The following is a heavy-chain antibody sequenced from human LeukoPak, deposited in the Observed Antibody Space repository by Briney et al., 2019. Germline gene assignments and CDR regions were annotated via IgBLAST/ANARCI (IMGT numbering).Heavy chain of an antibody. V-gene: IGHV3-21*01. J-gene: IGHJ4*02. CDR1: AFALSTYT. CDR2: INPDSKYI. D-gene: IGHD3-10*01. Sequence: AGGSLRHSCAASAFALSTYTMEWVRLAPGKGLQWVLSINPDSKYIYYRDSVRGRFTISRDNAKNSLYLQMNSLRVEDTAVYFCARFVDQSTYYFDSWGQGTLVIVSS. CDR3: ARFVDQSTYYFDS.